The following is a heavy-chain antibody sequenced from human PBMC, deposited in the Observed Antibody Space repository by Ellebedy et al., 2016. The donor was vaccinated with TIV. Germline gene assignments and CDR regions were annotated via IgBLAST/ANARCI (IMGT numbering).Heavy chain of an antibody. V-gene: IGHV3-30*18. CDR2: VSYGGSVQ. J-gene: IGHJ2*01. CDR3: AKEPEPRAGRWYFDL. CDR1: GFTFSNYG. D-gene: IGHD1-14*01. Sequence: PGGSLRLSCAASGFTFSNYGMHWVPRAPGKGLEWMAVVSYGGSVQYYRDSVKGRFTISRDNSKNTLYLQMHSPRVEDTTVYYCAKEPEPRAGRWYFDLWGRGTLVTVSS.